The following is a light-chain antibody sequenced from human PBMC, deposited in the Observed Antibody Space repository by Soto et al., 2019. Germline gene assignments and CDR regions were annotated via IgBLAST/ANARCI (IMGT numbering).Light chain of an antibody. CDR3: GTWGSSLSGFV. CDR1: SSNIENNY. Sequence: QSVLTQPPSVSAAPGQKVTISCSGSSSNIENNYVSWYQQLPGTAPKLLIYENNRRPSGIPDRFTGSKSGTSATLGITGLQTGDEADYYCGTWGSSLSGFVFGTGTKVTVL. CDR2: ENN. J-gene: IGLJ1*01. V-gene: IGLV1-51*02.